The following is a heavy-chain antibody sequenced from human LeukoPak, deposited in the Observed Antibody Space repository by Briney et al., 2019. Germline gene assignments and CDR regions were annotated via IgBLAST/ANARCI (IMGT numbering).Heavy chain of an antibody. CDR3: ASPHGGGAFDI. V-gene: IGHV3-7*01. Sequence: PGGSLRLSCAASGFTFSSYWMSWVRQAPGKGLEWVANIKQDGSEKYYVGSVKGRFTISRDNAKNSLYLQMNSLRAEDTAVYYCASPHGGGAFDIWGQGTMVTVSS. D-gene: IGHD2-21*01. CDR2: IKQDGSEK. CDR1: GFTFSSYW. J-gene: IGHJ3*02.